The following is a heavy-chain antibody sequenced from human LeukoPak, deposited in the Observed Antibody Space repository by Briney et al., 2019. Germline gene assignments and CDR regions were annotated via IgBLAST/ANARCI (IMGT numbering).Heavy chain of an antibody. CDR1: GFNFSPYW. CDR2: ISYDGSNK. Sequence: AGGSLRLSCRASGFNFSPYWMSWVRQAPGKGLEWVAVISYDGSNKYYADSVKGRFTISRDNSKNTLYLQMNSLRAEDTAVYYCARAKVRSRGYSGYPHYWGQGTLVTVSS. D-gene: IGHD5-12*01. J-gene: IGHJ4*02. V-gene: IGHV3-30-3*01. CDR3: ARAKVRSRGYSGYPHY.